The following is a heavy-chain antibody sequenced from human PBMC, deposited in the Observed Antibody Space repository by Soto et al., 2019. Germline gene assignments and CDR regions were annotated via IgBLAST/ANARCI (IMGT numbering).Heavy chain of an antibody. D-gene: IGHD5-12*01. V-gene: IGHV4-34*01. CDR3: ARVIDIVATGGNAFDI. CDR2: ITRSGST. CDR1: GETFSGYY. Sequence: SETLSLTCAVYGETFSGYYWTWIRQPPGEGLEWIGEITRSGSTNYNPSPKSRVTISADTAKNQFSLELTSVIAADTAVYYCARVIDIVATGGNAFDIWGQGTMVTVSS. J-gene: IGHJ3*02.